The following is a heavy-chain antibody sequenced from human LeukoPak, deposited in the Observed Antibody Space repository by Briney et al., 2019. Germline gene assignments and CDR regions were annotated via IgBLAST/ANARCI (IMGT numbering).Heavy chain of an antibody. J-gene: IGHJ4*02. CDR1: GGSISSSSYY. D-gene: IGHD1-1*01. V-gene: IGHV4-39*01. Sequence: SETLSLTFIVSGGSISSSSYYWGWIRQPPGKGLEWIGSIYYSGSTYYNPSLKSRVTISVDTSKNQFSLKLSSVTAADTAVYYCARQDRHWNDGGWGQGTLVTVSS. CDR3: ARQDRHWNDGG. CDR2: IYYSGST.